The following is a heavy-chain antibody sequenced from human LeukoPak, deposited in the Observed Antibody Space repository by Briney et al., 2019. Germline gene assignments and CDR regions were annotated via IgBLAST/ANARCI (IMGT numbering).Heavy chain of an antibody. CDR1: GFTVSSNY. J-gene: IGHJ6*02. CDR3: ARDHGSGINYYYGMDV. D-gene: IGHD3-10*01. V-gene: IGHV3-53*01. Sequence: TGGSLRLSCAASGFTVSSNYMSWVRQAPGKGLEWVSVIYSGGSTYYADSVKGRFTISRDNAKNSLYLQMNSLRAEDTAVYYCARDHGSGINYYYGMDVWGQGTTVTVSS. CDR2: IYSGGST.